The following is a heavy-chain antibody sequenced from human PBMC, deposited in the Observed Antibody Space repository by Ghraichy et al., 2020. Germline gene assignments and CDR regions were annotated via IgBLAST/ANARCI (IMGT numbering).Heavy chain of an antibody. D-gene: IGHD3-10*01. CDR2: IKSDGSEK. V-gene: IGHV3-7*03. CDR1: GFTFSTSW. Sequence: GGSLRLSCAASGFTFSTSWMSWVRQAPGKGLEWVANIKSDGSEKYYVDSVKGRFTVSKDDAKNSLYLQMNSLRVEDTAVYYCARDYYRVNDYWGQGTLVTVSS. CDR3: ARDYYRVNDY. J-gene: IGHJ4*02.